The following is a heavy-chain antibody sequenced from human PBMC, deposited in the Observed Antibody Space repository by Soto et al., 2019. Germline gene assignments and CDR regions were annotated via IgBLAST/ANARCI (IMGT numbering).Heavy chain of an antibody. Sequence: QVQLQESGPGLVKPSETLSLTCTVSGGSISSYYWSWIRQPPGKGLEWIGYIYYSGSTNYNPSLKSRVSISVDTSKNQFSLKLSSVTAADTAVYYCARARGTYVGDTDYSGYYYYGMDVWGQGTTVTVSS. CDR3: ARARGTYVGDTDYSGYYYYGMDV. D-gene: IGHD4-4*01. V-gene: IGHV4-59*01. CDR1: GGSISSYY. CDR2: IYYSGST. J-gene: IGHJ6*02.